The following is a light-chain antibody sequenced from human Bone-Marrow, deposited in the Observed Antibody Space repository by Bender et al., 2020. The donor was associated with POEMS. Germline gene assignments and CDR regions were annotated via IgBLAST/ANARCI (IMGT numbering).Light chain of an antibody. J-gene: IGLJ2*01. CDR1: SSDVGGHNY. CDR3: SSYTSTTTLL. Sequence: QSALTQPASVSGSPGQSITISCIGTSSDVGGHNYVSWYQHHPGKAPKVMIYDVSNRPSGVSDRFSGSKSGNTASLTISGLQPEDEADYYCSSYTSTTTLLFGGGTKVTVL. V-gene: IGLV2-14*03. CDR2: DVS.